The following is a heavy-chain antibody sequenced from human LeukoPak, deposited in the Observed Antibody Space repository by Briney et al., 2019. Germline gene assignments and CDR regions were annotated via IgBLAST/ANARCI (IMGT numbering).Heavy chain of an antibody. CDR3: AREVSLGYCSGGSCRPNDAFDI. CDR1: GFTFSSYA. CDR2: ISSNGGST. J-gene: IGHJ3*02. D-gene: IGHD2-15*01. V-gene: IGHV3-64*01. Sequence: GGSLRLSCAASGFTFSSYAMHWVRQAPGKGLEYVSAISSNGGSTYYANSVKGRFTISRDNSKNTLYLQMGSLRAEDMAVYYCAREVSLGYCSGGSCRPNDAFDIWGQGTMVTVSS.